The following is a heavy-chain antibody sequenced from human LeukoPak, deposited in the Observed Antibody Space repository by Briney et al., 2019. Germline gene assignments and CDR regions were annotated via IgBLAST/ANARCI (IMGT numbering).Heavy chain of an antibody. CDR3: TRDRSRYFDY. Sequence: ASVKVSCKASGYTFIGYYMHWVRQAPGQGLDWMGWINPNNGATDYAQKFQGRFTMTRDTSIGTVYMELSRLRSDDAAVYYCTRDRSRYFDYWGQGTLVTVSS. CDR2: INPNNGAT. CDR1: GYTFIGYY. J-gene: IGHJ4*02. V-gene: IGHV1-2*02. D-gene: IGHD3-16*02.